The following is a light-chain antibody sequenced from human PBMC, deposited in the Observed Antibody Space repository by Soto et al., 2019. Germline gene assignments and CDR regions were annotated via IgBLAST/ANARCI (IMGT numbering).Light chain of an antibody. CDR2: KAS. Sequence: DIQMTQSPSTLSAFVGDRVTITCRASQSISSLLAWYQQKPGRAPTLLIYKASTLESGGPSRFSGSGSGTEFSLTISSLQPDDSATYYCQQYNSYPLTFGQGTRLEIK. V-gene: IGKV1-5*03. CDR1: QSISSL. J-gene: IGKJ5*01. CDR3: QQYNSYPLT.